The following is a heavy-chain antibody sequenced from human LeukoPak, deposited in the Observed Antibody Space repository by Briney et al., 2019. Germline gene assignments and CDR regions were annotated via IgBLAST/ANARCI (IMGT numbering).Heavy chain of an antibody. J-gene: IGHJ4*02. V-gene: IGHV3-74*01. CDR2: VNSDDSNT. D-gene: IGHD3-10*01. CDR1: GCTFGYYW. CDR3: ARVGYYASGPFSYFDY. Sequence: GGSLRLSCAASGCTFGYYWMHWVRQAPGRGLVWVSRVNSDDSNTSYADSMKGRFTISRDDAKNTLCLQMNSLRAEDTAVYYCARVGYYASGPFSYFDYWGQGTLVTVSS.